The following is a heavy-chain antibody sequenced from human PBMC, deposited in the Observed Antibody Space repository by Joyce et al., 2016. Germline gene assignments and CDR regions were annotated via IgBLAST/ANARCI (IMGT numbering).Heavy chain of an antibody. CDR3: ARVPGIAVTGARGGFDS. CDR1: GDSVSSIRAA. J-gene: IGHJ4*02. Sequence: QVQLQQSGPGLVKPSQTLSLTCAISGDSVSSIRAAWNWIRQSPSRGLEWLGRTYYRSKWYNDYAVSVKRRIAINSDTSKNQFSLQLSSVTPEDTAVYYCARVPGIAVTGARGGFDSWGQGTLVTVSS. V-gene: IGHV6-1*01. CDR2: TYYRSKWYN. D-gene: IGHD6-19*01.